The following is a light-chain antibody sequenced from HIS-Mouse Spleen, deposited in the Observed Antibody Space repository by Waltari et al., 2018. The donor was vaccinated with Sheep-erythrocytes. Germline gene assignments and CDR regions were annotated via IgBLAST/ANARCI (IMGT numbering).Light chain of an antibody. CDR3: CSYAGSYTWV. Sequence: QSALTQPRSVSGSPGQSVTISCTGTSSDVGGYHYVSWYQQHPGKATKLMIYDVSKRPSGVPDRFSGSKSGNTASLTISGLQAEDEADYYCCSYAGSYTWVFGGGTKLTVL. V-gene: IGLV2-11*01. CDR1: SSDVGGYHY. CDR2: DVS. J-gene: IGLJ3*02.